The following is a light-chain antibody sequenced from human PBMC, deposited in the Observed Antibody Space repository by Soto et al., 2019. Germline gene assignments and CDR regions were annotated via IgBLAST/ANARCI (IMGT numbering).Light chain of an antibody. J-gene: IGKJ1*01. CDR2: GAS. CDR1: QSVNSNY. Sequence: EIVLTQSPGTLSLSPGERATLSCRASQSVNSNYLAWYQQKPGQGPRVLMYGASSRATGVPDRFSGSGSGTDFPLTISRLEPEDFAVYYWQQYDNSPRTFGQGTKVDIK. CDR3: QQYDNSPRT. V-gene: IGKV3-20*01.